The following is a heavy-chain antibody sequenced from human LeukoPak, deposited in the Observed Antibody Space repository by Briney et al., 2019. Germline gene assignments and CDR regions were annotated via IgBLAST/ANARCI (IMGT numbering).Heavy chain of an antibody. CDR3: AKHNYGVVSIQQ. V-gene: IGHV3-15*01. J-gene: IGHJ1*01. D-gene: IGHD3-3*01. Sequence: AGGSLRLSCAASGFTFSHAWMTWVRQAPGKGLEWVGRIRSKTDGGTTEYAAPVQGGFTISRDDSTNTLYLQMNSLKIEDTAVYYCAKHNYGVVSIQQWGQGTLVTVSS. CDR1: GFTFSHAW. CDR2: IRSKTDGGTT.